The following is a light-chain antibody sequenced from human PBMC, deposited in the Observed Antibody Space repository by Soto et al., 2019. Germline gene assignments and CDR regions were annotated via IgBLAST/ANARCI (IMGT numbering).Light chain of an antibody. Sequence: DTVLTQSPATLSLSPGETATLSCRASQSVRSHLAWYQQKPGQAPRLLIYGASSRATGIPDRFSGSGSGTDFTLTISRLEPEDFAVYYCQQYGSSQTFGQGTKVDIK. CDR1: QSVRSH. CDR3: QQYGSSQT. V-gene: IGKV3-20*01. CDR2: GAS. J-gene: IGKJ1*01.